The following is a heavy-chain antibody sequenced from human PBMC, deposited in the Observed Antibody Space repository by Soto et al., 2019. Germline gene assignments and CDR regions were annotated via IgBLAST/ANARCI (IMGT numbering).Heavy chain of an antibody. Sequence: SETLSLTCTVSSGSVSSDDYYWTWIRQPPGKGLEWIGYMYYSGTTNYSPSLKSRVTMSVDTSRNQFSLKLNSVTAADTAVYYCARGVDCSSSSCYRYYGMDVWGQGTTVTVSS. V-gene: IGHV4-61*08. CDR2: MYYSGTT. D-gene: IGHD2-2*01. CDR1: SGSVSSDDYY. J-gene: IGHJ6*02. CDR3: ARGVDCSSSSCYRYYGMDV.